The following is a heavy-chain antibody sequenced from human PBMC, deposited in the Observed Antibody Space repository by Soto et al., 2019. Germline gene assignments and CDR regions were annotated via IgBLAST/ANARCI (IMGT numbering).Heavy chain of an antibody. Sequence: GASVKVSCKASGYTFTSYGISWVRQAPGQGLEWMGWISAYNGNTNYAQKLQGRVTMTTDTSTSTAYMELRSLRSDDTAVYYCARDDILTGYSGYHYYYGMDVWGQGTTVTVSS. CDR3: ARDDILTGYSGYHYYYGMDV. CDR2: ISAYNGNT. CDR1: GYTFTSYG. V-gene: IGHV1-18*04. J-gene: IGHJ6*02. D-gene: IGHD3-9*01.